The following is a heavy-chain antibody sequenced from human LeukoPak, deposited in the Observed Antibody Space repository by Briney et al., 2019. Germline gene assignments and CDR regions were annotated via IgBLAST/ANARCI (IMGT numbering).Heavy chain of an antibody. Sequence: ASVKVSCKASGGTFSSYAISWVRQAPGQGLEWMGWISGYNGNTKYAQKFQARVTLTTDTSTSTAYMELWSLRSDDTALYYCARGGWYYYESSGYYLIDNWGQGTLVTVSS. CDR1: GGTFSSYA. V-gene: IGHV1-18*01. CDR3: ARGGWYYYESSGYYLIDN. D-gene: IGHD3-22*01. CDR2: ISGYNGNT. J-gene: IGHJ4*02.